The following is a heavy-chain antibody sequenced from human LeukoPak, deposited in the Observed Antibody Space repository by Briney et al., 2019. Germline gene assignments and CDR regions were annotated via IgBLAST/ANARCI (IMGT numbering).Heavy chain of an antibody. V-gene: IGHV3-7*01. CDR2: IKQDESEK. CDR3: ARDLRAGGTWSYGVYFDL. CDR1: AFPFSSYW. Sequence: PGGSLRLSCAASAFPFSSYWMSWVRQAPGKGLEWVASIKQDESEKYYVDSVKGRFTISRDNAKNSVYLLLNSLTPEDTAVYYCARDLRAGGTWSYGVYFDLWGRGTLVTVSS. J-gene: IGHJ2*01. D-gene: IGHD4-17*01.